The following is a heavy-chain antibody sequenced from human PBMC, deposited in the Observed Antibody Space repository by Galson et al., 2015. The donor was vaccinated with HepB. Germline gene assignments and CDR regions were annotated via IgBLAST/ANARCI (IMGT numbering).Heavy chain of an antibody. J-gene: IGHJ3*02. CDR3: AGTIAVVTEKGAFDI. CDR2: ISSNGGST. D-gene: IGHD2-21*02. V-gene: IGHV3-64*01. Sequence: SLRLSCAASGFTFSSYAMHWVRQAPGKGLEYVSAISSNGGSTYYANSVKGRFTISRDNSKNTLYLQMGSLRAEDMAVYYCAGTIAVVTEKGAFDIWGQGTMVTVSS. CDR1: GFTFSSYA.